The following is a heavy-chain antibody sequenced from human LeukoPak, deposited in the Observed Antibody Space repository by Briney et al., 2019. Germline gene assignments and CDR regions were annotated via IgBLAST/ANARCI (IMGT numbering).Heavy chain of an antibody. CDR3: ARERAATSGMDV. V-gene: IGHV3-7*01. CDR1: GFTFTTYW. D-gene: IGHD5-12*01. Sequence: GGSLRLSCAASGFTFTTYWMSWVRQAPGKGLEWVANIKQDGSEKYYVDSVKGRFTISRDNAKTSLYLQMNSLRADDTAVYYCARERAATSGMDVWGQGSTVTVSS. J-gene: IGHJ6*02. CDR2: IKQDGSEK.